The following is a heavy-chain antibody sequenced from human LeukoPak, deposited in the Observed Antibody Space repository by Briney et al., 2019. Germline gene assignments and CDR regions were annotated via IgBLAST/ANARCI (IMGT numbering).Heavy chain of an antibody. CDR3: ARGRLRVIDAFDI. Sequence: GGSLRLSCAASGFTFSNNALSWVRQAPGKGLEWVSVISGSGGSTYYADSVKGRFTISRDNSKNTLYLQMDSLRAEDTAVYYCARGRLRVIDAFDIWGQGTMVTVSS. V-gene: IGHV3-23*01. J-gene: IGHJ3*02. D-gene: IGHD2-21*01. CDR2: ISGSGGST. CDR1: GFTFSNNA.